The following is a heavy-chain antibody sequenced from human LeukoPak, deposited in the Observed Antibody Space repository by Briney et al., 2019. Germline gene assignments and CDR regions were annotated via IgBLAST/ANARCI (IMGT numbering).Heavy chain of an antibody. D-gene: IGHD3-22*01. J-gene: IGHJ6*03. CDR2: ISYDGSNK. Sequence: GRSLRLSCAASGFTFSSYGMHWVRQAPGKGLEWVAVISYDGSNKYYADSVKGRFTISRDNAKNSLYLQMNSLRAEDTAVYYCARDRAYYYDSSGYYHPGNYMDVWGKGTTVTVSS. CDR1: GFTFSSYG. V-gene: IGHV3-30*03. CDR3: ARDRAYYYDSSGYYHPGNYMDV.